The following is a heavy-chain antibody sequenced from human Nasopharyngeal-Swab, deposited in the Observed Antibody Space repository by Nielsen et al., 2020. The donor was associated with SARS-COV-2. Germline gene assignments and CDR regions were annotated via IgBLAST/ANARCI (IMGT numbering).Heavy chain of an antibody. CDR2: VNQDGSRT. Sequence: LSLTCVASGVIFSKYWMHWVRQAPGKRLVWVSRVNQDGSRTDYADSVRGRFTISRDNAKNTLYLQMNSLRVEDTAVYYCVKHQGSSSDQWGQGTLVTVSS. CDR3: VKHQGSSSDQ. CDR1: GVIFSKYW. J-gene: IGHJ4*02. V-gene: IGHV3-74*01.